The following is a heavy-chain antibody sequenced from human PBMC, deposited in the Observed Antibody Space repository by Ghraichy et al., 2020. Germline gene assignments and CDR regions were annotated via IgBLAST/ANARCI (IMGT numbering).Heavy chain of an antibody. CDR1: GGSISSYY. CDR3: ARDVSRTFDY. D-gene: IGHD2-2*01. V-gene: IGHV4-59*01. Sequence: ETLSLTCTVSGGSISSYYWSWIRQPPGKGLEWIGYIYYSGSTNYNPSLKSRVTISVDTSKNQFSLKLSSVTAADTAVYYCARDVSRTFDYWGQGTLVTVSS. J-gene: IGHJ4*02. CDR2: IYYSGST.